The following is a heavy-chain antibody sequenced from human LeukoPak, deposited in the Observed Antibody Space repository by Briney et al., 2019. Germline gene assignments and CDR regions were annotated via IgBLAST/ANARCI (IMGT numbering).Heavy chain of an antibody. CDR2: ISSSGRTI. CDR1: GGSFSGYY. V-gene: IGHV3-11*04. J-gene: IGHJ4*02. CDR3: ASLVALAGTRTDY. Sequence: LSLTCAVYGGSFSGYYWSWIRQAPGKGLEWVSHISSSGRTIYYTDSVKGRFTISRDNAKNSLYLQMNSLRAEDTAVYYCASLVALAGTRTDYWGQGTLVTVSS. D-gene: IGHD6-19*01.